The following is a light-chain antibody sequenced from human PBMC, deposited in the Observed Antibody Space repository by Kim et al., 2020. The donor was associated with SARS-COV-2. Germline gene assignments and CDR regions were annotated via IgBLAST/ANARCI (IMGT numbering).Light chain of an antibody. Sequence: NFMLTQPHSVSASPGKTVSISCTRSSGSIASNYVQWYQQRLGSAPTTVIYADTQRPSGVPDRYSGSIDSSSNSASLTISGLKTEDEADYYCQSYDSGNHWVFGGGTQLTVL. CDR2: ADT. CDR3: QSYDSGNHWV. CDR1: SGSIASNY. V-gene: IGLV6-57*04. J-gene: IGLJ3*02.